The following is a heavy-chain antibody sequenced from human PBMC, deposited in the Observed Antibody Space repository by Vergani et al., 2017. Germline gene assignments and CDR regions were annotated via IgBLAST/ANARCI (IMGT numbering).Heavy chain of an antibody. J-gene: IGHJ4*02. Sequence: HVEMVQSGAEAKKPGASVKVSCKASGYTFSSYGVTWVRQAPGQGLEWMGWISAYNGNTIYAQKFQGRVIMTTDKSTSTAYMELRSLKSDDTAVYYCARDDCSSTICYTDFGLDYWGQGTLVTVSS. CDR3: ARDDCSSTICYTDFGLDY. CDR1: GYTFSSYG. CDR2: ISAYNGNT. V-gene: IGHV1-18*01. D-gene: IGHD2-2*02.